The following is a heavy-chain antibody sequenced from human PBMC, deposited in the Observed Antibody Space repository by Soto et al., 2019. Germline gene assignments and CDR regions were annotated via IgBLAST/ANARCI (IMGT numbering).Heavy chain of an antibody. CDR3: AKDPYGDYVARLDY. J-gene: IGHJ4*02. D-gene: IGHD4-17*01. CDR2: ITGDRSFT. V-gene: IGHV3-23*01. Sequence: GGSLRLSCGGSGFTFSTYTMNWVRQAPGKGLEWVASITGDRSFTYYADSVKGRFTISRDNSKNTLYLQMNSLRAEDTAVYYCAKDPYGDYVARLDYWGQGTLVTVSS. CDR1: GFTFSTYT.